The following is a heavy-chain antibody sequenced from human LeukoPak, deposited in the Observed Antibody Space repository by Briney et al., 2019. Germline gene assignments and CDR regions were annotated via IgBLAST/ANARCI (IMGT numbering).Heavy chain of an antibody. J-gene: IGHJ5*02. V-gene: IGHV1-8*01. Sequence: ASVKVSCKASGYTFTSYDINWVRQATGQGLEWMGWMNPNSGNTGYAQKFQGRVTMTRNTSISTAYMELSSLRSEDTAVYYCAKRRYWSGGTCYWGPRHYNWFDPWGQGTLVTVSS. CDR1: GYTFTSYD. CDR2: MNPNSGNT. D-gene: IGHD2-15*01. CDR3: AKRRYWSGGTCYWGPRHYNWFDP.